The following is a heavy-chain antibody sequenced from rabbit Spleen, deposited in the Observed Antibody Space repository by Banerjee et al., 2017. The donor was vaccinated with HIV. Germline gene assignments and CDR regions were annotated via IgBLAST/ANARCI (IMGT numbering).Heavy chain of an antibody. J-gene: IGHJ4*01. CDR3: ARDDGSGDVFYL. D-gene: IGHD1-1*01. V-gene: IGHV1S45*01. CDR2: IYAGSSGST. Sequence: QEQLVESGGGLVQPEGSLTLTCTASGFSFNNNYYMCWVRQAPGKGLEWIACIYAGSSGSTYYASWAKGRFTISKTSSTTVTLQMTRLTAADTATYFCARDDGSGDVFYLWGPGTLVTVS. CDR1: GFSFNNNYY.